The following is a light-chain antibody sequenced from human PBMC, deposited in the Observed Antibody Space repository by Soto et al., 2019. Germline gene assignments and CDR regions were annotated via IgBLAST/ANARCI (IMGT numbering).Light chain of an antibody. V-gene: IGKV1-12*01. CDR3: QQANSLPLT. Sequence: DIHMTQSPSSVSASVGDSVTFTCRASQDIRSWLAWYQQKPGKAPKLLLYAASILQSGVPSRFSGSGSGTEFTLTISSLPHEDFATYYCQQANSLPLTFGGGTKVEIK. J-gene: IGKJ4*01. CDR1: QDIRSW. CDR2: AAS.